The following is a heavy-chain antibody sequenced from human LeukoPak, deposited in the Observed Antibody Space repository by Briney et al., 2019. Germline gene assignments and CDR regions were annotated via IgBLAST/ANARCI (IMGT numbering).Heavy chain of an antibody. CDR2: IYYRGST. J-gene: IGHJ6*03. D-gene: IGHD5-24*01. Sequence: SETLSLTCMVSGGAISSYYWSWIRQPPGKGLEWSGNIYYRGSTNYNPSLNSRVIMSVDTTNNQFSLRLSSVTAADTAIYYCARVGDGYNYFPSYYMDFWGKGTTVIVSS. CDR1: GGAISSYY. V-gene: IGHV4-59*01. CDR3: ARVGDGYNYFPSYYMDF.